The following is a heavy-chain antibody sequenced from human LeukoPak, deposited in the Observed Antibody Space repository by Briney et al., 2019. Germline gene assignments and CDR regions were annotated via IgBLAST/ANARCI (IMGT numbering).Heavy chain of an antibody. D-gene: IGHD3-22*01. CDR1: GGSISGYY. V-gene: IGHV4-59*01. J-gene: IGHJ4*02. Sequence: SETLSLTCTVSGGSISGYYWSWIRQPPGKGLEWIGYIYYSGSTNYNPSLKSRVTISVDTSKNQFSLKLSSVTAADTAVYYCARAPDYYDGFDYWGQGTLVTVSS. CDR3: ARAPDYYDGFDY. CDR2: IYYSGST.